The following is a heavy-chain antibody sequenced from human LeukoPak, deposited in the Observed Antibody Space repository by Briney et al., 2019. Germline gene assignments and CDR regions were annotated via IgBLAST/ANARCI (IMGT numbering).Heavy chain of an antibody. D-gene: IGHD2-2*01. V-gene: IGHV2-5*02. J-gene: IGHJ4*02. CDR3: AHRGPYCSSTSCYSD. Sequence: SGPTLVNPTPTPTLSCTFSGFSLSTIGVGVGWIRQSPRKAPGGPALIYWDDDKRYSPSLKSRLTITKDTSKDQVVLTMTNMDPVDTATYYCAHRGPYCSSTSCYSDWGQGTLVTVSS. CDR2: IYWDDDK. CDR1: GFSLSTIGVG.